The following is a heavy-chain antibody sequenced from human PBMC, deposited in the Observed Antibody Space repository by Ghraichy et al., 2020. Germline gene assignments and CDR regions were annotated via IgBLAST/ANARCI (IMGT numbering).Heavy chain of an antibody. J-gene: IGHJ6*02. CDR2: ISSSSSTR. V-gene: IGHV3-48*02. CDR3: ARASTVVRFYYYAGLDV. Sequence: GGSLRLSCAGSGFTFSGYNMNWVRQSPGKGLEWVAYISSSSSTRYYADSVKGRFTVSRDNAQNSLYLQMKSLRDEDTAVYYCARASTVVRFYYYAGLDVWGHGTTASVA. CDR1: GFTFSGYN. D-gene: IGHD4-23*01.